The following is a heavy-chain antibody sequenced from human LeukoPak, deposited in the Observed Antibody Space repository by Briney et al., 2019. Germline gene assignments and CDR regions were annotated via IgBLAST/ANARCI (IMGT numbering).Heavy chain of an antibody. D-gene: IGHD3-10*01. V-gene: IGHV3-23*01. Sequence: GGSLRLSCAASGITASGITFTSYAMNWVRQPPGKGLEWVSSISGNADSTYYADSVKGRFTISRDNAKNSLYLQMNSLRAEDTAVYYCAREGFYPPLYYYGSGSYRGNSRGPFDYWGQGTLVTVSS. J-gene: IGHJ4*02. CDR1: GITFTSYA. CDR3: AREGFYPPLYYYGSGSYRGNSRGPFDY. CDR2: ISGNADST.